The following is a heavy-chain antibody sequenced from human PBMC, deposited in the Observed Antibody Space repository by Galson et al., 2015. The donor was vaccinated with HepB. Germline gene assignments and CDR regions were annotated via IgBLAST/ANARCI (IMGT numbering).Heavy chain of an antibody. CDR3: ARRDGYIYNWFDP. V-gene: IGHV3-7*01. Sequence: LRLSCAASGFTFSRHWLTWVRQAPGKGLEWVANIKQDGSEKYYVDSVKGRFTISRDNAKNSLYLQMNSLRAEDTAVYYCARRDGYIYNWFDPWGQGTLVTVSS. J-gene: IGHJ5*02. CDR1: GFTFSRHW. CDR2: IKQDGSEK. D-gene: IGHD3-22*01.